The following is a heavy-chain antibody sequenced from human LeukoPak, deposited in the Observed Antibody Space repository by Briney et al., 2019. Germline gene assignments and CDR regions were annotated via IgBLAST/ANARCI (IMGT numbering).Heavy chain of an antibody. CDR2: ISYDGSNK. V-gene: IGHV3-30-3*01. J-gene: IGHJ6*02. Sequence: GGSLRLSCAASGFTFSSYAVHWVRQAPGKGLEWVAVISYDGSNKYYADSVKGRFTISRDNSKNTLYLQMNSLRAEDTAVYYCARDPSGTAYYYYGMDVWGQGTTVTVSS. D-gene: IGHD1-26*01. CDR3: ARDPSGTAYYYYGMDV. CDR1: GFTFSSYA.